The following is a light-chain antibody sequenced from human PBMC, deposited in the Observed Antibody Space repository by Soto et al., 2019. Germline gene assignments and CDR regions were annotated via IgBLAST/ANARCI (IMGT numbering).Light chain of an antibody. CDR2: GAS. V-gene: IGKV3D-15*01. CDR3: QQYNNCPPVT. J-gene: IGKJ4*01. Sequence: EIVMTQSPATLSVSPGERATLSCRASQSVSSNLAWYQQKPGQAPRLLIYGASIRATGIPARFSGSGSGTEFTLTISSLQSEDFAVYYCQQYNNCPPVTFGGGTKVEIK. CDR1: QSVSSN.